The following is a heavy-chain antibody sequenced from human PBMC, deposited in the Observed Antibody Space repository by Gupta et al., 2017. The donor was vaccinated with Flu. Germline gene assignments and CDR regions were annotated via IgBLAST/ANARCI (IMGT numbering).Heavy chain of an antibody. D-gene: IGHD2-15*01. CDR3: ARKGGGHCSGGTCYSFDY. CDR2: IIPVFGPT. J-gene: IGHJ4*02. CDR1: GVTFSDYA. Sequence: QVQLVRSGAEVKKPGSSVKVSCQASGVTFSDYAINWVRRAPGQGLEWMGGIIPVFGPTKYAQKFQGRVTITADESTNTAYLELSSLRSEDTAVYYCARKGGGHCSGGTCYSFDYWGQGTLVTVSS. V-gene: IGHV1-69*01.